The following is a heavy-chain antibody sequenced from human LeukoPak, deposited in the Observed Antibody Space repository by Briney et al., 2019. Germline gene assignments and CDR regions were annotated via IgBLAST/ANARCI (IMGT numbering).Heavy chain of an antibody. CDR2: ISWDGGST. CDR3: AKARYCSSTSCFTYYYYYMDV. D-gene: IGHD2-2*01. CDR1: GFTFDDYT. V-gene: IGHV3-43*01. Sequence: GGSLRLSCAASGFTFDDYTMHWVRQAPGKGLEWVSLISWDGGSTYYADSVKGRFTISRDNSKNSLYLQMNSLRTEDTALYYCAKARYCSSTSCFTYYYYYMDVWGKGTTVTVSS. J-gene: IGHJ6*03.